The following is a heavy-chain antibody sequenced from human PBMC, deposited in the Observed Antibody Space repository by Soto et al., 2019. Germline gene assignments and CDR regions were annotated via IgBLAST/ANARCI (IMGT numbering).Heavy chain of an antibody. Sequence: QVQLVEWGGGVVQPGRSLRLSCGASGFTFSSYPMHWVRQTPGKRLEWVAVISSDGANSYYADSMKGRFSISRDNSGNTLYLQVNSLRSEDTAVYYFGRDYGTTWFTPFGYWGQGTLVTVSS. CDR2: ISSDGANS. D-gene: IGHD1-1*01. V-gene: IGHV3-30-3*01. CDR1: GFTFSSYP. J-gene: IGHJ4*02. CDR3: GRDYGTTWFTPFGY.